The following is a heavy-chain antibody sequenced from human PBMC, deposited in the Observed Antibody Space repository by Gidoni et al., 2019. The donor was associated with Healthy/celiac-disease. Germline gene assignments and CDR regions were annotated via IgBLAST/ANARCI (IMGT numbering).Heavy chain of an antibody. D-gene: IGHD3-22*01. J-gene: IGHJ6*03. V-gene: IGHV1-24*01. CDR1: GYALHELS. CDR3: ATNQRSIVYYYIYYYYYMDV. CDR2: FDPEYGET. Sequence: QVQLVQSGAEVKKPGASVKVSCKVSGYALHELSMHWVRQAPGNGLEWMGGFDPEYGETIYAQKFQGRVTMTEDTSTDTAYMELSSLRSEDTAVYYCATNQRSIVYYYIYYYYYMDVWGKGTTVTVSS.